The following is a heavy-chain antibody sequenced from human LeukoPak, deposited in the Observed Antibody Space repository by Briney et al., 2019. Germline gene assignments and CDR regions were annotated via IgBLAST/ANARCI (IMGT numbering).Heavy chain of an antibody. J-gene: IGHJ5*02. V-gene: IGHV1-8*01. D-gene: IGHD5-12*01. CDR3: AGGWEPYDYFFDP. Sequence: ASVKVSCKASGSSFTDYDINWVRQTTGQGLEWMGWMNPNSGNTDYAQNFQGRVTMTTDTSISTAYMELSGLRSEDTAIYYCAGGWEPYDYFFDPWGQGTLVTVSS. CDR1: GSSFTDYD. CDR2: MNPNSGNT.